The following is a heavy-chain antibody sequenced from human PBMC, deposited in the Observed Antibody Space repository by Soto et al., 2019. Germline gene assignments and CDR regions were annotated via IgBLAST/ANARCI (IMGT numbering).Heavy chain of an antibody. Sequence: LRLSCAASVFTFNIYAMTWVRQAPGKGLEWVSTTGATGRTTYYSDSVKGRFTVSRDNSKNTLDLQMSNLRAEDTAVYYCATVHNTSRSFDYWGQGTLVTVSS. CDR1: VFTFNIYA. J-gene: IGHJ4*02. CDR2: TGATGRTT. V-gene: IGHV3-23*01. CDR3: ATVHNTSRSFDY. D-gene: IGHD1-20*01.